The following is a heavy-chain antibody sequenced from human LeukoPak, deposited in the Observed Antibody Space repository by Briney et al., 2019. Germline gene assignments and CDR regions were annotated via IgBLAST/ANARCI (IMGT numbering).Heavy chain of an antibody. J-gene: IGHJ6*03. Sequence: ETLSLTCTVSGDSISTSNSYWGWIRQPPGKGLEWVANVNQGGTEKYYVDSVKGRFTISRDNAENSLYLQMNSLRAEDTAVYYCAREHYFYHMDGWGEGTTVTVSS. CDR1: GDSISTSNSY. CDR3: AREHYFYHMDG. V-gene: IGHV3-7*01. CDR2: VNQGGTEK.